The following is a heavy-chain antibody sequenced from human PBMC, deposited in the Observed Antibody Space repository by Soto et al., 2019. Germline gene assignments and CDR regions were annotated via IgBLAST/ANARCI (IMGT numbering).Heavy chain of an antibody. CDR1: GGSISSSSYY. V-gene: IGHV4-39*01. D-gene: IGHD5-18*01. CDR2: IYYSGST. Sequence: ETLSLTCTVSGGSISSSSYYWGWIRQPPGKGLEWIGSIYYSGSTYYNPSLKSRVTISVDTSKNQFSLKLSSVTAADTAVYYCARLSGIQLWSGYYFDYWGQGTLVTVSP. CDR3: ARLSGIQLWSGYYFDY. J-gene: IGHJ4*02.